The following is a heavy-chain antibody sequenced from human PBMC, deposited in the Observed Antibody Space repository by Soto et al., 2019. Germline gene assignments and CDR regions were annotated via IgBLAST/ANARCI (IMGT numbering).Heavy chain of an antibody. CDR3: AKDFFGVVISHWFDP. D-gene: IGHD3-3*01. J-gene: IGHJ5*02. Sequence: HPGGSLRLSCAASGFTFSSYAMSWVRQAPGKGLEWVSAISGSGGSTYYADSVKGRFTISRDNSKNTLYLQMNSLRAEDTAVYYCAKDFFGVVISHWFDPWGQGTLVTVS. CDR2: ISGSGGST. CDR1: GFTFSSYA. V-gene: IGHV3-23*01.